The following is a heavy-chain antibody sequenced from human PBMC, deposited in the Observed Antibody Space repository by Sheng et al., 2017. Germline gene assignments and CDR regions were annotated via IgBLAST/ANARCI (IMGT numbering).Heavy chain of an antibody. CDR2: IYTSGST. CDR3: AREGVRYSSSPGDFDY. J-gene: IGHJ4*02. CDR1: GGSISSGSYY. Sequence: QVQLQESGPGLVKPSQTLSLTCTVSGGSISSGSYYWSWIRQPAGKGLEWIGRIYTSGSTNYNPSLKSRVTISVDTSKNQFSLKLSSVTAADTAVYYCAREGVRYSSSPGDFDYWGQGTLVTVSS. D-gene: IGHD6-6*01. V-gene: IGHV4-61*02.